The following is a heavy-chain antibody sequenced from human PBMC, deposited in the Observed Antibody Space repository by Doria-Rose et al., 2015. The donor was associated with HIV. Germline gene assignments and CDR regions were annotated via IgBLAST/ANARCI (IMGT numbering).Heavy chain of an antibody. V-gene: IGHV3-9*01. J-gene: IGHJ6*03. Sequence: VQLLESGGGLVQPGRSLRLSCVGSGFSFESYAMHWVRLAPGKGLEWVAGTSWDSGAKGNADSVEGRFAISRDNAKKSVYLEMRSLRPEDTAFYYCAKAPIIGPKYYFYMDVWGKGTLVTVSS. CDR3: AKAPIIGPKYYFYMDV. CDR1: GFSFESYA. CDR2: TSWDSGAK. D-gene: IGHD3-3*01.